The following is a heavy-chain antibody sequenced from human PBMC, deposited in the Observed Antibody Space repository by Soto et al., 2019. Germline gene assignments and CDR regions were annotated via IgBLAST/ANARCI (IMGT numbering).Heavy chain of an antibody. V-gene: IGHV3-64D*06. CDR1: GFTFSSYA. CDR3: AKDRYVDY. CDR2: ISSEGAST. J-gene: IGHJ4*02. Sequence: GGSLRLSCSVSGFTFSSYAMHWVRQAPGKGLEYVGSISSEGASTYYPDSVKGRFIISRDNSKNTLYLQMSSLRGEDTAVYYCAKDRYVDYWGQGILVTVSS.